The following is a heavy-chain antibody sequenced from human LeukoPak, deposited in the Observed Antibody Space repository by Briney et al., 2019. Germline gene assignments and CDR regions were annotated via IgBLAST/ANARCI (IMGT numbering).Heavy chain of an antibody. D-gene: IGHD3-16*02. CDR3: ARVEDTAVYSCARVGVNDYVWGSYRYRFDY. J-gene: IGHJ4*02. CDR1: GYTFTSYD. V-gene: IGHV1-8*03. Sequence: ASVKVSCKASGYTFTSYDINWVRQATGQGLEWMGWMNPNSGNTGYAQKFQGRVTITRNTSISTAYMELSSLRSEDTAVYYCARVEDTAVYSCARVGVNDYVWGSYRYRFDYWGQGTLVTASS. CDR2: MNPNSGNT.